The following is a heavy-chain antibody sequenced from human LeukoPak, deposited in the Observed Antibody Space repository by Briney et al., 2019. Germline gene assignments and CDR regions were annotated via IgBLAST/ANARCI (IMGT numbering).Heavy chain of an antibody. CDR3: ARRGSGHDY. J-gene: IGHJ4*02. V-gene: IGHV4-34*01. CDR1: GGSFSGYY. CDR2: INHSGST. D-gene: IGHD3-10*01. Sequence: SETLSLTCAVYGGSFSGYYWSWIRQPPGKGLEWIGEINHSGSTNYNPSLKSRVTISVDTSKNQFSLKLSSVTAADTAVYYCARRGSGHDYWGQGTLVTVSS.